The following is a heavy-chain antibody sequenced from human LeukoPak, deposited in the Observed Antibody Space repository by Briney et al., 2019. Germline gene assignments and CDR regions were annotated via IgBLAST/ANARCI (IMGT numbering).Heavy chain of an antibody. V-gene: IGHV3-43*01. CDR2: ITWDGVTT. D-gene: IGHD6-19*01. CDR3: AKDSGSGWYNYYYYYYMDV. J-gene: IGHJ6*03. Sequence: GGSLRLSCAASGFTFDDYGMHWVRQAPGKGLEWVSLITWDGVTTYYADSVKGRFTISRDNSKNSLYLQMNSLRTEDTALYYCAKDSGSGWYNYYYYYYMDVWGKGTTVTVSS. CDR1: GFTFDDYG.